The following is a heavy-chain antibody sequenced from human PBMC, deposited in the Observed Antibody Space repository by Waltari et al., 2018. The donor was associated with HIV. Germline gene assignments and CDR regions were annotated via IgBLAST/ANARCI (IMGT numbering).Heavy chain of an antibody. V-gene: IGHV3-7*01. Sequence: EVQLLESGGGLVQPGGSLRLSCAASEFPFNNSWMTWVRQAPGKGLEWVANIKQDESEKYYVDSVKGRFTISRDNANNSLFLQMNSLRAEDTAVYYCAREALYDSSGYYFDYWGQGTLVTVSS. J-gene: IGHJ4*02. D-gene: IGHD3-22*01. CDR1: EFPFNNSW. CDR2: IKQDESEK. CDR3: AREALYDSSGYYFDY.